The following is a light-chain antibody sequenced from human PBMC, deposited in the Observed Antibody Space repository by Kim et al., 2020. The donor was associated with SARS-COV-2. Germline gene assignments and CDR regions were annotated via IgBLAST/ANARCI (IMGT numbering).Light chain of an antibody. J-gene: IGKJ4*01. CDR2: GAS. CDR1: QSVSSN. CDR3: QQYNNWPKIT. Sequence: SPGERATLSCRASQSVSSNLAWYQQKPGQAPRLLIYGASTRATGIPARFSGSGSGTDFTLTISSLQSEDFAVYYCQQYNNWPKITFGGGTKVDIK. V-gene: IGKV3-15*01.